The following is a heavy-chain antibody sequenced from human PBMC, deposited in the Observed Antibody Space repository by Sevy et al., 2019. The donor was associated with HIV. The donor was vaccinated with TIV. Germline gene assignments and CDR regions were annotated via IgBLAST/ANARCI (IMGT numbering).Heavy chain of an antibody. J-gene: IGHJ4*02. D-gene: IGHD3-22*01. CDR1: GFTFSSYS. CDR2: ISSSSSYI. CDR3: ARTMIGGYFDY. Sequence: GGSLRLSCAASGFTFSSYSMNWVRQAPGKGLEWVSSISSSSSYIYYADSVKGRFTISRDNAKNSRYLQMNSLRAEYTAGYYCARTMIGGYFDYWGQGTLVTVSS. V-gene: IGHV3-21*01.